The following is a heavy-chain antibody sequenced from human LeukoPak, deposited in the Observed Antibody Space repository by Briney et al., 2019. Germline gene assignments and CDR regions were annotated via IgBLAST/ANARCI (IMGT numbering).Heavy chain of an antibody. CDR1: GYSFTNYW. CDR2: IYPDDSDT. D-gene: IGHD2-2*01. V-gene: IGHV5-51*01. J-gene: IGHJ4*02. CDR3: AIGGDSSTSCYRCFNY. Sequence: GKSLQISCEGSGYSFTNYWIGWVRQMPGKGLEWMGIIYPDDSDTRYSPSFQGQVTISADKSIGTAYLQWSSLKASDTAMYYCAIGGDSSTSCYRCFNYWGQGTLVTVSS.